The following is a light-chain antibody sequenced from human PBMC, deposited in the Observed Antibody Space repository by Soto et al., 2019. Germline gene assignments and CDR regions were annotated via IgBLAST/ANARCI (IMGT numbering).Light chain of an antibody. CDR1: QSINTW. CDR3: QQYDGN. J-gene: IGKJ4*01. Sequence: DIQMTQSPSTLSASVGDRVTISCRASQSINTWLAWYQQKPGKVPKLLIYDVSTLESGVPSRFSGSGSGTEFTLTISRLQPDDFATYYCQQYDGNFGGGTRLEIK. V-gene: IGKV1-5*01. CDR2: DVS.